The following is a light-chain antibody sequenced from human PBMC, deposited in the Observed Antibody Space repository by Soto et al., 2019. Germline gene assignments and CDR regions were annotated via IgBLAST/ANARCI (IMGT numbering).Light chain of an antibody. CDR3: GTWDSRLSAYV. Sequence: QSVLTQPPSVSAAPGQKVTISCSGSSSNIGNNYVSWYQQLPGTAPKLLIYDNNKRPSGIPDRFSGSKSGTSATLGITGLQTGDEADYYCGTWDSRLSAYVFGTGTKAIVL. J-gene: IGLJ1*01. CDR1: SSNIGNNY. V-gene: IGLV1-51*01. CDR2: DNN.